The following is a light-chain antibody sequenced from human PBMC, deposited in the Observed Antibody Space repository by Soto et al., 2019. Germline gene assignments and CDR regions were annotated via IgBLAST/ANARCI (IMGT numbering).Light chain of an antibody. J-gene: IGLJ1*01. V-gene: IGLV2-11*01. CDR3: CSYAGSYTFDV. CDR1: SSDVGGYNY. CDR2: DVS. Sequence: QSALTQTRSVSGSPGQSVTISCTGTSSDVGGYNYVSWYQQHPGKAPKLMIYDVSKRPSGVPDRFSGSKSGNTASLTISGLQAEDEADYYCCSYAGSYTFDVFGTGTKLTVL.